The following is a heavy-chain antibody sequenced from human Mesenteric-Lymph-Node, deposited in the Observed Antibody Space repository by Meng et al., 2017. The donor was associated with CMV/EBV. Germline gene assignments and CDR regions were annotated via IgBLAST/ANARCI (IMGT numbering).Heavy chain of an antibody. V-gene: IGHV3-21*01. Sequence: GESLKISCAASGFTFSTYSMNWVRQAPGKGLEWVSSIRSSSNQEYYADSVKGRFTVSREDARNSLYLQMSSLRDEDTAVYYCARDLRGGAYLDGFNIWGQGTVVTVSS. CDR3: ARDLRGGAYLDGFNI. D-gene: IGHD1-26*01. CDR1: GFTFSTYS. J-gene: IGHJ3*02. CDR2: IRSSSNQE.